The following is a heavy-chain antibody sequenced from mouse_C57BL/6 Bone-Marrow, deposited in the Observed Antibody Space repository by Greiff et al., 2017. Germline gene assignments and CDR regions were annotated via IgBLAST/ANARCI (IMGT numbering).Heavy chain of an antibody. Sequence: QVQLQQPGAELVKPGASVKMSCKASGYTFTSYWITWVKQRPGQGLEWIGDIYPGSGSTNYNEKFKSKATLTVDTSSSTAYMQLSSLTSEDSAVYYCARRADSNYPYYAMDYWGQGTSVTVSS. CDR3: ARRADSNYPYYAMDY. CDR2: IYPGSGST. J-gene: IGHJ4*01. CDR1: GYTFTSYW. D-gene: IGHD2-5*01. V-gene: IGHV1-55*01.